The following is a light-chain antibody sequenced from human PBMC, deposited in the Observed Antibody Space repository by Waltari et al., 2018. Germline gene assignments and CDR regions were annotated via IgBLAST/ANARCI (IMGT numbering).Light chain of an antibody. CDR2: WAS. Sequence: DIVMTQSPDSLAVSLGERATINRKSSQSVLYNSNNKNYLAWYQQKPGQPPKLLIYWASTRESGVPDRFSGSGSGTDFTLTVSSLQAEDVAVYYCQQYYTTPFTFGPGTKVDI. CDR1: QSVLYNSNNKNY. CDR3: QQYYTTPFT. V-gene: IGKV4-1*01. J-gene: IGKJ3*01.